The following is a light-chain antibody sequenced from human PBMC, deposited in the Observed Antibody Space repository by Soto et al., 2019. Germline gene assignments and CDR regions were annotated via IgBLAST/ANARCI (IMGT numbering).Light chain of an antibody. CDR3: SSYTSSSTYV. V-gene: IGLV2-14*03. CDR1: SSDIGGYDF. CDR2: GVT. Sequence: QSALTQPASVSGSPGQSITISCTGTSSDIGGYDFVSWYQQYPGKAPQLLIYGVTYRPSGVSNRFSGSKSGNTASLTISGLQAEDEADYYCSSYTSSSTYVFGSGTKVTV. J-gene: IGLJ1*01.